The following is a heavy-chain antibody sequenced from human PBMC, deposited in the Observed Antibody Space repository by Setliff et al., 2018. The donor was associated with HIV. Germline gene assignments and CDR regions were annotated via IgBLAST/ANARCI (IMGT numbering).Heavy chain of an antibody. CDR2: MNPNSGNT. CDR3: ARFRKFQLVGALDS. D-gene: IGHD1-26*01. Sequence: GASVKVSCKASGYTFTNYDINWVRQATGQGLEWMGWMNPNSGNTGYAQKFQGRVTMTRNTSIITAYMELSSLRSEDTAVYYCARFRKFQLVGALDSWGQGTLVTVSS. CDR1: GYTFTNYD. J-gene: IGHJ4*02. V-gene: IGHV1-8*01.